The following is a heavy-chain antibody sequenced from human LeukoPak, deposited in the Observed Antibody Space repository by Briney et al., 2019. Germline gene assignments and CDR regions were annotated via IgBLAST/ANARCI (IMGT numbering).Heavy chain of an antibody. V-gene: IGHV4-61*08. CDR3: ASFVFWSGYPFDY. Sequence: PSETLSLTCAVSGGSISSGGYSWSWIRQPPGKGLEWIGYIYYSGSANYNPSLKSRVTISVDTSNNQFSLKLSSVTAADTAVYYCASFVFWSGYPFDYWGQGALVTVSS. D-gene: IGHD3-3*01. CDR2: IYYSGSA. CDR1: GGSISSGGYS. J-gene: IGHJ4*02.